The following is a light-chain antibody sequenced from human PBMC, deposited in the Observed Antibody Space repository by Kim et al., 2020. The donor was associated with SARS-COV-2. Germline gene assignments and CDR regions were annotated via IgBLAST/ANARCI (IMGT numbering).Light chain of an antibody. Sequence: SYELTQPPSVSVSPGQTASITCSGAKLGDKYACWYQQKPGQCPVLVIYQDSKRLSGIPERFSGSNSGNTATLTISGTQAMDEADYYCQAWDSSTVV. CDR2: QDS. CDR3: QAWDSSTVV. J-gene: IGLJ2*01. CDR1: KLGDKY. V-gene: IGLV3-1*01.